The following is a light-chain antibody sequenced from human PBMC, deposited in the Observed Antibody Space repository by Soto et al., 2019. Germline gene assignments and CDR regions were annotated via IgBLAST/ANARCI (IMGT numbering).Light chain of an antibody. J-gene: IGLJ2*01. CDR2: TNS. V-gene: IGLV1-40*01. CDR3: HSYDSGLRGVV. Sequence: QSVLTQPPSVSGAPGQRVTISCTGSSSNIGAGYDVHWYQQLPGTAPKLLMYTNSHRPSGVPDRFSGSKSGTSASLAITGLQADDEAHYYCHSYDSGLRGVVFGGGTKL. CDR1: SSNIGAGYD.